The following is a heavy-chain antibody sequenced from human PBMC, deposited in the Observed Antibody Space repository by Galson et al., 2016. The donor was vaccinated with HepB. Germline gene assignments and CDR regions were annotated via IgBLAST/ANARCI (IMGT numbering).Heavy chain of an antibody. D-gene: IGHD3-10*01. J-gene: IGHJ4*02. V-gene: IGHV6-1*01. Sequence: CAISWDSVSRNSSGWNWIRQSSSRGLEWLGRTYYRSNWYIDYADSVKGRITINADTSTNQFSLQVKSVTPDDTAVYYCARDGHYSGRPFDCWGQGTLVTVSS. CDR2: TYYRSNWYI. CDR1: WDSVSRNSSG. CDR3: ARDGHYSGRPFDC.